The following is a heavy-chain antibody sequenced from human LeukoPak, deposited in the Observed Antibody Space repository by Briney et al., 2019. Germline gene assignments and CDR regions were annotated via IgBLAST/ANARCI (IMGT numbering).Heavy chain of an antibody. J-gene: IGHJ6*03. CDR3: ARVPYYYYMDV. CDR2: IKQDGSEK. Sequence: GGSLRLSCAASGFTFDDYGMSWVRQAPGKGLEWVANIKQDGSEKYYVDSVKGRFTISRDNAKNSLYLQMNSLRAEDTAVYYCARVPYYYYMDVWGKGTTVTVSS. V-gene: IGHV3-7*01. CDR1: GFTFDDYG.